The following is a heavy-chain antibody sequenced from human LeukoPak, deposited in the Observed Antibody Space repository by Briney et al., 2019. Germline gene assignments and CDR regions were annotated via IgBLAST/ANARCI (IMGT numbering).Heavy chain of an antibody. CDR2: IYPGDSDT. D-gene: IGHD3-3*01. V-gene: IGHV5-51*01. CDR3: ARHTRDFVDY. J-gene: IGHJ4*02. Sequence: GESLKISCKGSGYSFPSYWIGLVRQMPGKGLEWMGIIYPGDSDTRYSPSFQGQVTISADKSISTAYLQWSSLKASDTAIYYCARHTRDFVDYWGQGTLVTVSS. CDR1: GYSFPSYW.